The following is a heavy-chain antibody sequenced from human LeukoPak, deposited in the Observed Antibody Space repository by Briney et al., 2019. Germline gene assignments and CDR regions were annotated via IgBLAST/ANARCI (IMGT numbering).Heavy chain of an antibody. Sequence: ASVKVSCKASGYTFTGYYMHWVRQAPGQGLEWMGWINPKSGGTNYAQKFQGRVTMTRDTSISTACMELSRLRSDDTAVYYCARATAENDYWGQGTLVTVSS. D-gene: IGHD1-14*01. CDR2: INPKSGGT. V-gene: IGHV1-2*02. J-gene: IGHJ4*02. CDR1: GYTFTGYY. CDR3: ARATAENDY.